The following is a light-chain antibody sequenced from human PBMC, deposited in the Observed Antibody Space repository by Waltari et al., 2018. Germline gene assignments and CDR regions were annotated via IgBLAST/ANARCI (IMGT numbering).Light chain of an antibody. CDR1: QSVGTW. CDR3: QQYSSFST. V-gene: IGKV1-5*03. CDR2: MAS. Sequence: IQMTQSPSTLSAPVGDRVTISCRASQSVGTWLAWYQQKPGKAPKLLIYMASSLESGVPSRFSGSGSGTEFTLTISSLQPDDFATYSCQQYSSFSTFGQGTKVDI. J-gene: IGKJ2*01.